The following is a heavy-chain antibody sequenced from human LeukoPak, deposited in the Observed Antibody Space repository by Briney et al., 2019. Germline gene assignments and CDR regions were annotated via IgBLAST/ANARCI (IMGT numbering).Heavy chain of an antibody. Sequence: GGSLRLSCAASGFTFSSYAMHWVRQAPGKGLEWVAVISYDGSNKYYADSVKGRFTISRDNSKNTLYLQMNSLRAEDTAVYYCARTLKYYYDSGAFDYWGQGTLVTVSS. D-gene: IGHD3-22*01. J-gene: IGHJ4*02. CDR2: ISYDGSNK. CDR3: ARTLKYYYDSGAFDY. V-gene: IGHV3-30-3*01. CDR1: GFTFSSYA.